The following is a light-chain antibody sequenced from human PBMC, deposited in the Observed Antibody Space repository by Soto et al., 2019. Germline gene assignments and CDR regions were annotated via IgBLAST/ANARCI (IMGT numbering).Light chain of an antibody. Sequence: DIQMTQSPSTLSASVGDRVTNTCRASQSISSWLAWYQQRPGKAPNLLIYKASTLESGVPSRFSGSGSGTEFTLTIDSLQPDDFATYYCLQYNSFPLTFGGGTKVEIK. J-gene: IGKJ4*01. CDR2: KAS. CDR3: LQYNSFPLT. V-gene: IGKV1-5*03. CDR1: QSISSW.